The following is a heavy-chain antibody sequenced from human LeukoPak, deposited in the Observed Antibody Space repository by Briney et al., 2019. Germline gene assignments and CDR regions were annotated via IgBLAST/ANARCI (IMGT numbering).Heavy chain of an antibody. Sequence: GGSLRLSCAASGFTFSSYAMSWVRQAPGKGLEWVSAISGSGGSTYYADSVKGRFTISRDNGKNSLYLQMNSLRVEDTAVYYCARDRAAPTWYFDLWGRGTLVTVSS. CDR3: ARDRAAPTWYFDL. D-gene: IGHD2-15*01. CDR1: GFTFSSYA. V-gene: IGHV3-23*01. J-gene: IGHJ2*01. CDR2: ISGSGGST.